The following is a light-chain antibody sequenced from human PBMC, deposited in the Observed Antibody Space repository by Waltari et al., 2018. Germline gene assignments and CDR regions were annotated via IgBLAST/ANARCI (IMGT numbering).Light chain of an antibody. Sequence: DIQMTQSPSPLSASVGARVTITCRASQSISSYLNWYQQKPGKAPKLRIYAASSLQSGVPSMFSGSGSGTDFTLTISSLQPEDFATYYCQQSYSIPLTFGGGTKVEIK. J-gene: IGKJ4*01. CDR3: QQSYSIPLT. V-gene: IGKV1-39*01. CDR2: AAS. CDR1: QSISSY.